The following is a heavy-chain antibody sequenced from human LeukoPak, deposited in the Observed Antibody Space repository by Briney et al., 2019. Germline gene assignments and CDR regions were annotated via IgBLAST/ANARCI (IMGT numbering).Heavy chain of an antibody. V-gene: IGHV4-59*12. CDR2: IYCSGST. D-gene: IGHD4-17*01. CDR1: GGSISSYY. CDR3: ARVLTTVTGAFDY. J-gene: IGHJ4*02. Sequence: SETLSLTCTVSGGSISSYYWSWIRQPPGKGLEWIGYIYCSGSTNYNPSLKSRVTMSVDTSKNQFSLKLSSVTAADTAVYYCARVLTTVTGAFDYWGQGTLVTVSS.